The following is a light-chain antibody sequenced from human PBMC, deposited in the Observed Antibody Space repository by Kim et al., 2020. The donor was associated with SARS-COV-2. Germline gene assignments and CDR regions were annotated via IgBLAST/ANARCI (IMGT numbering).Light chain of an antibody. CDR2: AAS. J-gene: IGKJ4*02. Sequence: DIQMTQSPSSLSASVGDRVTITCRASQSITNYLNWYQQKPGKAPKLLIYAASSLQSGVPSRFSGSGSGTEFTLTISSLQPDDFATYYCQQNYTNPRTFGAGTKVDIK. CDR3: QQNYTNPRT. CDR1: QSITNY. V-gene: IGKV1-39*01.